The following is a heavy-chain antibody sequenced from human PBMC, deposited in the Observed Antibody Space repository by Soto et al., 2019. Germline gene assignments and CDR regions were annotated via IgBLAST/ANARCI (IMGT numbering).Heavy chain of an antibody. CDR2: INHSGST. D-gene: IGHD4-17*01. CDR3: ARKVDYGDYKELDY. V-gene: IGHV4-34*01. J-gene: IGHJ4*02. Sequence: SETLSLTCAVYGGSFSGYYWSWIRQPPGKGLEWIGEINHSGSTNYNPSLKSRVTISVDTSKNQFSLKLSSVTAADTAVYYCARKVDYGDYKELDYWGQGTLVTVSS. CDR1: GGSFSGYY.